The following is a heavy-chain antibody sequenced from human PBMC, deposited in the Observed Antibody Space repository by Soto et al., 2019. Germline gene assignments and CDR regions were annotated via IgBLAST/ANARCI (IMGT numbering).Heavy chain of an antibody. CDR2: MLYSGLT. CDR1: GGSVSSGSYY. Sequence: SETLSLTCTVSGGSVSSGSYYWTWIRQPPGKGLEWLGSMLYSGLTYYNPSLKSRVTLSVDTSKNQFSVRLNSVTASDTAVYYCAPLSVSLSGPYGIHVWGQGTMVTVSS. V-gene: IGHV4-39*01. CDR3: APLSVSLSGPYGIHV. J-gene: IGHJ3*01. D-gene: IGHD2-15*01.